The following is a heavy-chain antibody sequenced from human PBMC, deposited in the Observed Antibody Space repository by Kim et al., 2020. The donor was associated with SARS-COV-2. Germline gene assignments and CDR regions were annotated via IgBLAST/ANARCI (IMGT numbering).Heavy chain of an antibody. CDR3: ARDGGRRVCTNGVCYNDY. CDR2: ISAYNGNT. Sequence: ASVKVSCKASGYTFTSYGISWVRQAPGQGLEWMGWISAYNGNTNYAQKLQGRVTMTTDTSTSTAYMELRSLRSDDTAVYYCARDGGRRVCTNGVCYNDYWGQGTLVTVSS. CDR1: GYTFTSYG. D-gene: IGHD2-8*01. J-gene: IGHJ4*02. V-gene: IGHV1-18*01.